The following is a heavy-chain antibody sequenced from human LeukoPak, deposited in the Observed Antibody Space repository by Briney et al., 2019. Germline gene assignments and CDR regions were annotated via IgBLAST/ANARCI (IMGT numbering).Heavy chain of an antibody. CDR3: ARDQDGMGV. CDR2: TYYRSKLYN. CDR1: GDIVSSTIAA. V-gene: IGHV6-1*01. J-gene: IGHJ6*02. Sequence: SQTPSLTCALSGDIVSSTIAAWNSIRQAPSRGLEWLGRTYYRSKLYNDYAGSVKSRLTINPDTSKNQFSLQLDSVTPEDTAVYYCARDQDGMGVWGQGTTVTVSS.